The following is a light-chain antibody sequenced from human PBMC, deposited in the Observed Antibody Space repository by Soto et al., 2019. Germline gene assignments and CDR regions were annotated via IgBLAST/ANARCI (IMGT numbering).Light chain of an antibody. CDR3: QQRGNWPQT. J-gene: IGKJ3*01. CDR2: DAF. Sequence: EIVLTQSPATLSLSPGERATLSCRASQRVRSYLAWYQQKPGQTPRLLIYDAFNRATGIPARFSGSGSGTDFSLTISSLETEDFAVYYCQQRGNWPQTFGPGTKVDI. CDR1: QRVRSY. V-gene: IGKV3-11*01.